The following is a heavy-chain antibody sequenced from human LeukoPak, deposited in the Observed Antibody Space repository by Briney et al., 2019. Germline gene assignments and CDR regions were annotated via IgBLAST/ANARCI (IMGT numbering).Heavy chain of an antibody. Sequence: ASVKVSCKASGGTFSSYAISWVRQAPGQGLEWMGGIIPIFGTANYAQKFQGRVTITADESTSTAYMELSSLRSEDTAVYYCARPTEEMATINAYFHYWGQGTLVTASS. CDR3: ARPTEEMATINAYFHY. CDR2: IIPIFGTA. CDR1: GGTFSSYA. D-gene: IGHD5-24*01. J-gene: IGHJ4*02. V-gene: IGHV1-69*13.